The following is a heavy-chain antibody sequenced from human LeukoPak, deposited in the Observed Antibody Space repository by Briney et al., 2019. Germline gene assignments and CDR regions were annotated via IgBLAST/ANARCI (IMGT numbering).Heavy chain of an antibody. Sequence: GSLRLSCAASGFTFSSYAMSWVRQAPGKGLEWVSAISGSGGRTYYADSVKGRFTISRDNSKNTLYLQMNSLRAEDTAVYYCAKDIKPSAPMIVVVPSGYWGQGTLVTVSS. CDR3: AKDIKPSAPMIVVVPSGY. CDR1: GFTFSSYA. D-gene: IGHD3-22*01. V-gene: IGHV3-23*01. J-gene: IGHJ4*02. CDR2: ISGSGGRT.